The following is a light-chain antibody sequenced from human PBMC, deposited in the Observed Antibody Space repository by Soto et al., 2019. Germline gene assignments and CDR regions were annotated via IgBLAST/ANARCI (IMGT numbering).Light chain of an antibody. CDR1: SSDVGSYNL. J-gene: IGLJ2*01. CDR2: EVS. CDR3: CSYAGSSIVV. V-gene: IGLV2-23*02. Sequence: QSVLTQPASLSGSPGQSITISCTGTSSDVGSYNLVSWYQQHPGKAPKLMIYEVSKRPSGVSNRFSGSKSGNTASLTISGLQAEDEADYYCCSYAGSSIVVFGGGTQLTVL.